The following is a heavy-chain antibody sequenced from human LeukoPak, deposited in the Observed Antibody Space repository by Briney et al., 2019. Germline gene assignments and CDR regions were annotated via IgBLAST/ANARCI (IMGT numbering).Heavy chain of an antibody. J-gene: IGHJ4*02. CDR2: FDPEDGET. CDR1: GYTLTELS. D-gene: IGHD3-22*01. Sequence: ASVKVSCKVSGYTLTELSMHSVRQAPGKGLEWRGGFDPEDGETIYAQKFPGRVTMTEDTSTDTAYMELSSLRSEDTAVYYCATTQRWYYYDSSGSGNFDYWGQGTLVTVSS. CDR3: ATTQRWYYYDSSGSGNFDY. V-gene: IGHV1-24*01.